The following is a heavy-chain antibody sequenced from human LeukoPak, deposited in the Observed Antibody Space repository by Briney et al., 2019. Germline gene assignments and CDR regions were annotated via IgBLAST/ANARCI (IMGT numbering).Heavy chain of an antibody. CDR2: IYPGDSDT. Sequence: GESLKISCKGSGYSFTSYWIGWVRQMPGKGLEWMGIIYPGDSDTRYSPSFQGQVTISADKSISTAYLQWSSLKASDTAMYYYARAYYYDSSGYLYYFDYWGQGTLVTVSS. J-gene: IGHJ4*02. D-gene: IGHD3-22*01. V-gene: IGHV5-51*01. CDR1: GYSFTSYW. CDR3: ARAYYYDSSGYLYYFDY.